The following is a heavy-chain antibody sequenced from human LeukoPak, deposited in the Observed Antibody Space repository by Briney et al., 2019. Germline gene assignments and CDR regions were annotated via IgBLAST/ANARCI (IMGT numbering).Heavy chain of an antibody. Sequence: PGRSLRLSFSASGLTVVVYAVPGVRRPQGKGLEGVSGISWNSGSIGYADSVKGRFTISRDNAKNSLYLQMNSLRAEDTALYYCAKDKRIYYYDSSGYAFDIWGQGTMVTVSS. D-gene: IGHD3-22*01. V-gene: IGHV3-9*01. J-gene: IGHJ3*02. CDR3: AKDKRIYYYDSSGYAFDI. CDR2: ISWNSGSI. CDR1: GLTVVVYA.